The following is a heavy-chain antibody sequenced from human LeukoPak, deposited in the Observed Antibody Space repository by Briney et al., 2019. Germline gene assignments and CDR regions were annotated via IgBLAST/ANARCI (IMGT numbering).Heavy chain of an antibody. D-gene: IGHD3-9*01. CDR2: IYYSGST. V-gene: IGHV4-59*01. CDR3: ARGGYYDILTGYGAFDI. CDR1: GGSISSYY. J-gene: IGHJ3*02. Sequence: SETLSLTCTVSGGSISSYYWSWIRQPPGKGLEWIGYIYYSGSTNYNPSLKSRVTISVDTSKNQFSLKLSSVTAADTAVYYCARGGYYDILTGYGAFDIWGQGTMVTVSS.